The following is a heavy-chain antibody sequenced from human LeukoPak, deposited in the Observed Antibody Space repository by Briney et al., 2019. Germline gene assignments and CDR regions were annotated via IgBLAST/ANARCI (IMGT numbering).Heavy chain of an antibody. CDR2: ISHDGSNK. Sequence: GGSLRLSCAASGYTFRSYAVHWVRQAPGKGLEWVAIISHDGSNKYYADSVRGRFTISRDNSKNTLYLQVNSLRAEDTAVYYCARNRGRIAVAAIAFDIWGQGTMVTVSS. CDR1: GYTFRSYA. CDR3: ARNRGRIAVAAIAFDI. J-gene: IGHJ3*02. V-gene: IGHV3-30-3*01. D-gene: IGHD6-19*01.